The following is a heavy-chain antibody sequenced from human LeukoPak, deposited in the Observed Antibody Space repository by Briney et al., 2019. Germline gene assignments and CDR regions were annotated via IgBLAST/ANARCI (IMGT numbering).Heavy chain of an antibody. CDR1: GFTFSSYA. D-gene: IGHD5-24*01. Sequence: GRSLRLSCAASGFTFSSYAMHWVRQAPGKGLEWVAVISYDGTNKYYADSVKGRFTISRDDSKNTLYLHMSSLRPEDTAIYYCYCRDDLPAWGQGTLVTISS. V-gene: IGHV3-30*14. CDR2: ISYDGTNK. CDR3: YCRDDLPA. J-gene: IGHJ5*02.